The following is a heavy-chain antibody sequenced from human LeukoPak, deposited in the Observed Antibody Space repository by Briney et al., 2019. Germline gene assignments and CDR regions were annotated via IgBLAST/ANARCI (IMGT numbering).Heavy chain of an antibody. CDR3: ASGSYLNFDY. CDR2: IRYDGGDK. Sequence: GGSLRLSCAASGFTFSTYGMHWVRQAPGKGLEWVAFIRYDGGDKYYADSVKGRFTISRDNSKNTLYLQMNSLRAEDTAVYYCASGSYLNFDYWGQGTLVTVSS. J-gene: IGHJ4*02. V-gene: IGHV3-30*02. CDR1: GFTFSTYG. D-gene: IGHD1-26*01.